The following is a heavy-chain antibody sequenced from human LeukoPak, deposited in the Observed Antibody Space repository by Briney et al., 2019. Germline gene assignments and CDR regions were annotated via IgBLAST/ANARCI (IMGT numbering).Heavy chain of an antibody. CDR2: ISGSGGST. J-gene: IGHJ4*02. CDR3: ARRRTMVRGATSFDY. CDR1: GFTFSSYA. Sequence: GGSLRLSCAASGFTFSSYAMSWVRQAPGKGLEWVSAISGSGGSTYYADSVKGRFTISRDNSKNTLYLQMNSLRAEDTAVYYCARRRTMVRGATSFDYWGQGTLVTVSS. V-gene: IGHV3-23*01. D-gene: IGHD3-10*01.